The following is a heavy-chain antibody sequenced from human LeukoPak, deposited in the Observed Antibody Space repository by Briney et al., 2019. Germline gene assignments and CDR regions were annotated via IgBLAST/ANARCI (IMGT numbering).Heavy chain of an antibody. J-gene: IGHJ4*02. CDR1: GFTFSDFW. D-gene: IGHD3-10*01. Sequence: GGSLRLSCAASGFTFSDFWMGWVRQAPGKGLEWVANLNQGGSENYYVDSVKGRFTISRDNAKNSLYLQMNSLRAEDTAVYYCTKGRSNHYWGQGTLVTVST. V-gene: IGHV3-7*01. CDR3: TKGRSNHY. CDR2: LNQGGSEN.